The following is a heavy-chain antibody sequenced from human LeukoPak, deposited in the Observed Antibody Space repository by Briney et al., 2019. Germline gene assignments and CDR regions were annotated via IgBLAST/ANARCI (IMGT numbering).Heavy chain of an antibody. CDR2: INHSGST. CDR3: ARGIAAAGYFDY. V-gene: IGHV4-34*01. CDR1: GGSFSGYY. J-gene: IGHJ4*02. Sequence: SETLSLTCAVYGGSFSGYYWSWIRQPPGKGLEWIGEINHSGSTNYNPSLKSRVTISVDTSKNQFSLMLSSVTAADTAVYYCARGIAAAGYFDYWGQGTLVTVSS. D-gene: IGHD6-13*01.